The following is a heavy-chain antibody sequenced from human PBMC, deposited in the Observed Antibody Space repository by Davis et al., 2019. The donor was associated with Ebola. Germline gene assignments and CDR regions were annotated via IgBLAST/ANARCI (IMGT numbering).Heavy chain of an antibody. V-gene: IGHV3-7*01. CDR3: ARDPYW. D-gene: IGHD2-8*02. CDR1: GFTFNIFD. Sequence: GGSLRLSCAASGFTFNIFDMHWVRQAPGKGLEWVANIKQDGSEKYYVDSVKGRFTISRDNAKNSLYLQMNSLRAEDTAVYYCARDPYWWGQGTLVTVSS. J-gene: IGHJ4*02. CDR2: IKQDGSEK.